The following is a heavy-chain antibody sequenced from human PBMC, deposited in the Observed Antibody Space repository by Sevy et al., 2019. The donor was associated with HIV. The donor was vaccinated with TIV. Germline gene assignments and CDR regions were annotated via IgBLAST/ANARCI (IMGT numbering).Heavy chain of an antibody. CDR1: GFTFSSYA. J-gene: IGHJ4*02. CDR3: AKDRVFGAVAGTRLFDY. Sequence: GGSLRLSCAASGFTFSSYAMSWVRQAPGKGLEWVSAISGSGGSTYYADSVKGRFTISRDNSKNTLYLQMNSLRAEDTAVYYCAKDRVFGAVAGTRLFDYWGQGTLVTVSS. D-gene: IGHD3-10*02. CDR2: ISGSGGST. V-gene: IGHV3-23*01.